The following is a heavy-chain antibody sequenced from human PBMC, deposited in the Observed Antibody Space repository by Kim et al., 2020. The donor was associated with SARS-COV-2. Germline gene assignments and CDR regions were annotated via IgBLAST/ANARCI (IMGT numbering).Heavy chain of an antibody. D-gene: IGHD3-10*01. V-gene: IGHV3-13*01. Sequence: GGSLRLSCAASGFTFSSYDMHWVRQATGKGLEWVSAIGTAGDTYYPGSVKGRFTISRENAKNSLYLQMNSLRAGDTAVYYCARVGWGGSGSYYNFDTYWYFVLWGRGTLVTVSS. CDR3: ARVGWGGSGSYYNFDTYWYFVL. CDR2: IGTAGDT. J-gene: IGHJ2*01. CDR1: GFTFSSYD.